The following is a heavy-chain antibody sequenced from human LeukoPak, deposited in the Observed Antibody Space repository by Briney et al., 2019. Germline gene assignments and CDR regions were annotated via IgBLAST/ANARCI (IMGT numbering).Heavy chain of an antibody. J-gene: IGHJ3*02. CDR3: ARPSIPSAAASALDI. CDR2: IYHSGST. CDR1: GYSISSGYY. V-gene: IGHV4-38-2*02. D-gene: IGHD2-2*01. Sequence: PSETLSLTCTVSGYSISSGYYWGWIRQPPGKGLEWIGSIYHSGSTYYNPSLKSRVTISVDTSKNQFSLKLSSVTAADTAVYYCARPSIPSAAASALDIWGQGTMVTVSS.